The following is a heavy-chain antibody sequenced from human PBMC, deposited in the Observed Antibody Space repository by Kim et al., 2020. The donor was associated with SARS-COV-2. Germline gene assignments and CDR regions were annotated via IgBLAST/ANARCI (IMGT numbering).Heavy chain of an antibody. V-gene: IGHV4-31*03. CDR1: GGSISSVAYF. Sequence: SETLSLTCTVTGGSISSVAYFWSWIRQYPGKGLECIGYIYHSGSASYNPSLRSRVTISVDTSKDQFSLKLTSVTAADTAVYYCARVMGSCTHGVCSGFYYGVDVWGQGAAVTVSS. CDR3: ARVMGSCTHGVCSGFYYGVDV. J-gene: IGHJ6*02. CDR2: IYHSGSA. D-gene: IGHD2-8*01.